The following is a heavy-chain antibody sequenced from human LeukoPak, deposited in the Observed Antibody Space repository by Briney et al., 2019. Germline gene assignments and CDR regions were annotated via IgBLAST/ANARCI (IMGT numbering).Heavy chain of an antibody. Sequence: GRSLRLSCAASGFTFSSYAMHWVRQAPGKGLEWVAVISYDGSNKYYADSVKGRFTISRDNSKNTLYLQMNSLRAEDTAVYYCARESSSWYQGGSYNWFDPWGQGTLVTVSS. D-gene: IGHD6-13*01. V-gene: IGHV3-30*04. J-gene: IGHJ5*02. CDR3: ARESSSWYQGGSYNWFDP. CDR2: ISYDGSNK. CDR1: GFTFSSYA.